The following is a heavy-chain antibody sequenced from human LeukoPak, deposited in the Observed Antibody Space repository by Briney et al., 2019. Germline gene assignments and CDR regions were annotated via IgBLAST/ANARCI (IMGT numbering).Heavy chain of an antibody. CDR2: IYHSGST. CDR1: GGSISSSNW. D-gene: IGHD2-15*01. J-gene: IGHJ5*02. V-gene: IGHV4-4*02. CDR3: ARNLAPLRGGSCYYH. Sequence: PSETLSLTCAVSGGSISSSNWWSWVRQPPGKGLEWIGEIYHSGSTNYNPSLKSRVTISVDNSKNTLYLQMNSLRAEDTAVYYCARNLAPLRGGSCYYHWGQGTLVTVSS.